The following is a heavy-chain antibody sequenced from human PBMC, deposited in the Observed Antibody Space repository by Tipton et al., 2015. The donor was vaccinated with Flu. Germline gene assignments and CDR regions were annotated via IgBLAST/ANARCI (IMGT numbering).Heavy chain of an antibody. V-gene: IGHV4-59*01. J-gene: IGHJ1*01. CDR1: GGSISSYY. CDR2: IYYSGST. Sequence: TLSLTCTVSGGSISSYYWSWIRQPPGKGLEWIGYIYYSGSTNYNPSHKSRVTISVDTSKNQFSLKLSSVTAADTAVYYCARYGTYDGSRYFQHWGQSTLVTVSS. D-gene: IGHD1-26*01. CDR3: ARYGTYDGSRYFQH.